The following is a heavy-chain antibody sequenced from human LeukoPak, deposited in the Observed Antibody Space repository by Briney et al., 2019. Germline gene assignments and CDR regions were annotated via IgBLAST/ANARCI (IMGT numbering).Heavy chain of an antibody. CDR3: ARTPIWQQLVPTFFDY. CDR1: GGSISSYY. CDR2: IYHSGST. V-gene: IGHV4-59*01. Sequence: PSETLSLTCTVSGGSISSYYWSWLRQPPGKGLEGIGCIYHSGSTNYNPSLKSRVTISVDTSKNQFSLKLSSVTAADTAVYYCARTPIWQQLVPTFFDYWGQGTLVTVSS. J-gene: IGHJ4*02. D-gene: IGHD6-13*01.